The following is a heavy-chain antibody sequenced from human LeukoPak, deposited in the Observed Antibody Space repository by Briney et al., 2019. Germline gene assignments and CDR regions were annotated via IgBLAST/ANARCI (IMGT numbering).Heavy chain of an antibody. D-gene: IGHD3-10*01. CDR2: ISGDGGST. CDR3: AKDGNTYYYGSGSYYNGNFDY. CDR1: GFTFDDYA. V-gene: IGHV3-43*02. Sequence: GGSLRLSCAASGFTFDDYAMEWVRHAPGKGLEWVSIISGDGGSTYYADSVKGRFTISRDNSKNSLYLQMNSLRTEDTALYYCAKDGNTYYYGSGSYYNGNFDYWGQGTLVTVSS. J-gene: IGHJ4*02.